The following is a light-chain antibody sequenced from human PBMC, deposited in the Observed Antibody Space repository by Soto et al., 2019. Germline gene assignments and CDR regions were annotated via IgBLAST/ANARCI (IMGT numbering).Light chain of an antibody. J-gene: IGLJ2*01. CDR3: CSYTSSSVV. CDR1: SSDISGYNY. V-gene: IGLV2-14*03. CDR2: DVS. Sequence: QSALTQPASVSGSPGQSITLSCTATSSDISGYNYVSWYQQHPGKAPKLMIYDVSNRPSGVSNRFSGSKSGNTASLTISGLQAEDEADYYCCSYTSSSVVFGGGTKLTVL.